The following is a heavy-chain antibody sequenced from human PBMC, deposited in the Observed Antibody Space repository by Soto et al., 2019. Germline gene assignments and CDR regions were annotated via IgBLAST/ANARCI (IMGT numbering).Heavy chain of an antibody. V-gene: IGHV3-7*01. Sequence: EVQLVESGGGLVQPGGSLRLSCAASGFSISNYWMTWVRQAPGKGLEWVANIKEDGNEEYYVDSGKGRFTISRDNAKNSLYLQMSSLRAEDTAVYYCARDLTPEILPSYYDANDIWGQGTLVTVSS. CDR2: IKEDGNEE. CDR3: ARDLTPEILPSYYDANDI. CDR1: GFSISNYW. J-gene: IGHJ3*02. D-gene: IGHD3-22*01.